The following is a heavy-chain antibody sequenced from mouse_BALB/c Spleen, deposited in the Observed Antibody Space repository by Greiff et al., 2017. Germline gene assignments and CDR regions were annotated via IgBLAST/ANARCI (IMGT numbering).Heavy chain of an antibody. CDR2: IDPFNGGT. CDR1: GYSFTSYY. CDR3: ARRDYDVGYYAMDY. V-gene: IGHV1S135*01. D-gene: IGHD2-4*01. J-gene: IGHJ4*01. Sequence: EVQLQQSGPELMKPGASVKISCKASGYSFTSYYMHWVKQSHGKSLEWIGYIDPFNGGTSYNQKFKGKATLTVDKSSSTAYMHLSSLTSEDSAVYYCARRDYDVGYYAMDYWGQGTSVTVSS.